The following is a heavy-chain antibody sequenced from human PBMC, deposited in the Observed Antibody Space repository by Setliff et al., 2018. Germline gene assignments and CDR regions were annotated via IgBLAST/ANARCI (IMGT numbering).Heavy chain of an antibody. CDR1: DGSFGDYY. D-gene: IGHD3-10*01. Sequence: SETLSLTCAVYDGSFGDYYWSWIRQPPGKGLEWIGEINHYGSTKYKSSLKSRVTISVDTSKNQFSLKLNSVTAADTAAYYCARRWNFGPYGSGVHDGFDMWGQGTMVT. CDR3: ARRWNFGPYGSGVHDGFDM. V-gene: IGHV4-34*01. CDR2: INHYGST. J-gene: IGHJ3*02.